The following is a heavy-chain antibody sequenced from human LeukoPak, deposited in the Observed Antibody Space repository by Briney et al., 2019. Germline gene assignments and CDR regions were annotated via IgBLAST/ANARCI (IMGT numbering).Heavy chain of an antibody. CDR2: ICVSGGEK. CDR1: RITLSRPV. V-gene: IGHV3-23*01. D-gene: IGHD2-21*02. Sequence: GGALRLSCVASRITLSRPVLRWVGQAPARGVEWVSLICVSGGEKYYGDSVQGRFTISRDNFTNRLYLQKKSLRPEDTSVYYCANGGAATMGDCYNYYYSYMEVWGRETTVTVSS. CDR3: ANGGAATMGDCYNYYYSYMEV. J-gene: IGHJ6*02.